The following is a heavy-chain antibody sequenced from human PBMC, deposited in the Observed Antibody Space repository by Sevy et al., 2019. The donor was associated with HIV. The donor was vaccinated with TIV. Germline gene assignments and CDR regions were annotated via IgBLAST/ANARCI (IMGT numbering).Heavy chain of an antibody. J-gene: IGHJ4*02. D-gene: IGHD3-10*01. CDR1: GFTFSSYA. CDR2: ISGSGGST. CDR3: AKVPPMVRGVIGGWDY. V-gene: IGHV3-23*01. Sequence: GGSLRLYCAASGFTFSSYAMSWVRQAPGKGLEWVSAISGSGGSTYYADSVKGRFTISRDNSKNTLYLQMNSLRAEDTAVYYCAKVPPMVRGVIGGWDYWGQGTLVTVSS.